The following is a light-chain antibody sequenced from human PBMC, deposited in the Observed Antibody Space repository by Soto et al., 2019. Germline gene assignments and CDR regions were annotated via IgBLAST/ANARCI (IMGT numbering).Light chain of an antibody. CDR3: QQYGSSRLT. Sequence: PGERATLSCRASQSVSSSYLAWYQQKPGQAPRLLIYGASSRATGIPDRFSGSGSGTDFTLTISRLEPEDFAVYYCQQYGSSRLTFGGGTKVDI. J-gene: IGKJ4*01. CDR1: QSVSSSY. V-gene: IGKV3-20*01. CDR2: GAS.